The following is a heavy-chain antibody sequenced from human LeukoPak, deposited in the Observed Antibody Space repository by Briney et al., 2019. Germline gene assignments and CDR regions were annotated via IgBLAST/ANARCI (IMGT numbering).Heavy chain of an antibody. CDR1: GFTFSSYG. CDR2: IRYDGSNK. Sequence: GGSLRLSCAASGFTFSSYGMHWVRQAPGKGLEWVAFIRYDGSNKYYADSVKGRFTISRDNSKNTLYLQMNSLRAEDTAVYYCAKPIAAAGTPPDDWGQGTLVTVSS. V-gene: IGHV3-30*02. J-gene: IGHJ4*02. CDR3: AKPIAAAGTPPDD. D-gene: IGHD6-13*01.